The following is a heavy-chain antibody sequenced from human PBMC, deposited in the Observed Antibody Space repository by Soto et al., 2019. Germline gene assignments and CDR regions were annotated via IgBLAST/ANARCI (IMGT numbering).Heavy chain of an antibody. V-gene: IGHV1-69*01. CDR2: IIPITGTT. Sequence: QVQLVQSGAEVKKPGSSVKVSCKVSGGIFSSYAIGWVRQAPGQGLEWMAGIIPITGTTNHAQKFQGRVTVTADESTTTVYMELSSRTAEDTAVYYCAREYSSSSQYLYFDVWGRGTLVTVSP. D-gene: IGHD6-6*01. CDR3: AREYSSSSQYLYFDV. CDR1: GGIFSSYA. J-gene: IGHJ2*01.